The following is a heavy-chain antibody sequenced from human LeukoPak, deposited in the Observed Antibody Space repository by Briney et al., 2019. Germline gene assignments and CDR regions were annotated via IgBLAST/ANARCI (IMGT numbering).Heavy chain of an antibody. CDR2: ISGGSSGST. CDR1: GFTFSDYA. J-gene: IGHJ4*02. Sequence: GGSLRLSCAASGFTFSDYAMSWVRHAPGKGLEWLSVISGGSSGSTYYADSVKGRFTISRDNSKNTLYLQMNSLTAEDTAVYYRAKVKPMTIFGLVISPQFDYWGQGTLVSVSS. CDR3: AKVKPMTIFGLVISPQFDY. D-gene: IGHD3-3*01. V-gene: IGHV3-23*01.